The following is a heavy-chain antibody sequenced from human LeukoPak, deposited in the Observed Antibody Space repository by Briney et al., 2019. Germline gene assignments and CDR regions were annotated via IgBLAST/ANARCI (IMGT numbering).Heavy chain of an antibody. J-gene: IGHJ3*02. CDR3: ARLSVWDAFDI. Sequence: PSETLSLTCAVSGGSISSGGYSWSWIRQPPGKGLEWIGYIYHSGSTYYNPSLKNRVTISVDRSKNQFSLKLSSVTAADTAVYYCARLSVWDAFDIWGQGTMVTVSS. D-gene: IGHD3-16*01. CDR2: IYHSGST. V-gene: IGHV4-30-2*01. CDR1: GGSISSGGYS.